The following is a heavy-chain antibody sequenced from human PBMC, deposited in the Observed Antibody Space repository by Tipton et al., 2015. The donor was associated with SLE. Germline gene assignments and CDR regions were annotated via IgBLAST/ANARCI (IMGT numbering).Heavy chain of an antibody. CDR3: ARGGRGWFDY. J-gene: IGHJ5*01. D-gene: IGHD5-12*01. V-gene: IGHV4-30-4*08. CDR2: IYYSGST. CDR1: GGSISSYY. Sequence: TLSLTCTVSGGSISSYYWSWIRQPPGKGLEWIGYIYYSGSTYYNPSLESRITMSVDTSKNQFSLKVRSVTAADTAVYYCARGGRGWFDYWGQGTLVTVSS.